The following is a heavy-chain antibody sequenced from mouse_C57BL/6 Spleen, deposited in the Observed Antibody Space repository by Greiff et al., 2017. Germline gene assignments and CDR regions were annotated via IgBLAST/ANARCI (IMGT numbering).Heavy chain of an antibody. CDR1: GYTFTEYT. Sequence: QVQLKQSGAELVKPGASVKLSCKASGYTFTEYTIHWVKQRSGQGLEWIGWFYPGSGSIKYNEKFKDKATLTADKSSSTVYMELSRLTSEDSAVYFCARGDFYYGTPYYFDYWGQGTTLTVSS. CDR2: FYPGSGSI. J-gene: IGHJ2*01. V-gene: IGHV1-62-2*01. D-gene: IGHD2-1*01. CDR3: ARGDFYYGTPYYFDY.